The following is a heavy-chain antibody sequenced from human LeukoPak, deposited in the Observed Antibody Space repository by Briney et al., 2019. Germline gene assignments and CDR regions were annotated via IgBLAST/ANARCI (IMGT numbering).Heavy chain of an antibody. CDR3: AKEKAHAHPVDY. J-gene: IGHJ4*02. V-gene: IGHV3-30*18. CDR2: MSSDERTT. CDR1: GFTFSNYG. Sequence: PGGSLRLSCVASGFTFSNYGMHWARQAPGKGLEWVAVMSSDERTTYYADSVKGRFTISRDLSKSTLYLQMDSLTGEDTAVYYCAKEKAHAHPVDYWGQGTLVTVSS.